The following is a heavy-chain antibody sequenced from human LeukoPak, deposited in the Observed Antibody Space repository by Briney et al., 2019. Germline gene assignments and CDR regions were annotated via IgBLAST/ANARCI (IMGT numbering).Heavy chain of an antibody. V-gene: IGHV4-34*01. Sequence: PSETLSLTCAVYGGSFSSYYWSWIRQHPGKGLEWIGEINHSGSSNYNPSLKSRVTISVDTSKNQFSLKLSSVTAADTAVYYCVAGSTPVFDYWGQGTLVTVSS. D-gene: IGHD2-2*01. J-gene: IGHJ4*02. CDR1: GGSFSSYY. CDR3: VAGSTPVFDY. CDR2: INHSGSS.